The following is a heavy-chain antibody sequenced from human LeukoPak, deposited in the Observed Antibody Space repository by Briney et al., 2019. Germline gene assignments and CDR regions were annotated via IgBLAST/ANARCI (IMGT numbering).Heavy chain of an antibody. CDR1: GFTFSSYA. CDR3: ARKDGYSSSWSFDY. CDR2: ISGSGGST. Sequence: GGSLRLSCAASGFTFSSYAMSWVRQAPGKGLEWVSAISGSGGSTYYADSVKGRFTISRDNSKNTLYLQTNSLRAEDTAVYYCARKDGYSSSWSFDYWGQGTLVTVSS. V-gene: IGHV3-23*01. J-gene: IGHJ4*02. D-gene: IGHD6-13*01.